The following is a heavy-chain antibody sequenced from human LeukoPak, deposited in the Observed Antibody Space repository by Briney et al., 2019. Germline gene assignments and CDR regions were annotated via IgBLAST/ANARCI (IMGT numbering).Heavy chain of an antibody. Sequence: GGSLRLSCAASGFTFSSYAMSWVRQAQGKGLEWVSGISGSGGITDPADSVKGRFTISRDNSKNTLYLQMNSLRAEDTAVYYCAKAFKTGYNVDTLDYWGQGTLVTVSS. CDR2: ISGSGGIT. J-gene: IGHJ4*02. CDR3: AKAFKTGYNVDTLDY. CDR1: GFTFSSYA. V-gene: IGHV3-23*01. D-gene: IGHD5-24*01.